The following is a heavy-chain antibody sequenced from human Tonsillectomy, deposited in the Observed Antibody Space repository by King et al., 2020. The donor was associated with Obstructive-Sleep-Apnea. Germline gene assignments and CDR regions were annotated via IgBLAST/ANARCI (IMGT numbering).Heavy chain of an antibody. CDR1: GFTFSSYS. D-gene: IGHD3-10*01. J-gene: IGHJ4*02. Sequence: VQLVESGGGLVKPGESLRLSCAASGFTFSSYSMAWVRQAPGKGLEWVSFINSGGNYIYYRDSVKGRFTISRDNTKNSLSLQMNRLRPEDTGVYYCGRDLGEAGDYWGQGILVTVSS. CDR3: GRDLGEAGDY. V-gene: IGHV3-21*06. CDR2: INSGGNYI.